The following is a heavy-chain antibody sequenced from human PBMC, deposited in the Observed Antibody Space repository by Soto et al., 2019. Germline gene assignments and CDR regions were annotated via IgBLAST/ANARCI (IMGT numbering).Heavy chain of an antibody. CDR3: AREGYWSLDY. J-gene: IGHJ4*02. D-gene: IGHD1-1*01. CDR1: GFPLINHW. V-gene: IGHV3-74*03. Sequence: EVQLVESGGGLVHPGGSWGPSAAVFGFPLINHWWHWVPQPPGKGRVWVSRIDSGGSDTQNADSVKGRFTISRENAKNTLDLQVNSLRAGNTAVYYCAREGYWSLDYWGQGILVTVSS. CDR2: IDSGGSDT.